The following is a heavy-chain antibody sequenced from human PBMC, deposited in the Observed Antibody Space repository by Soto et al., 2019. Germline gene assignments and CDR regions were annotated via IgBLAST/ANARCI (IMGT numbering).Heavy chain of an antibody. V-gene: IGHV1-2*04. CDR1: GYTFTGYY. Sequence: VASVKVSCKASGYTFTGYYMHWVRQAPGQGLEWMGWINPNSGGTNYAQKFQGWVTMTRDTSISTAYMELSRLRSDDTAVYYCARRYCSGGSCLIDYWGQGTLVTVSS. J-gene: IGHJ4*02. CDR3: ARRYCSGGSCLIDY. D-gene: IGHD2-15*01. CDR2: INPNSGGT.